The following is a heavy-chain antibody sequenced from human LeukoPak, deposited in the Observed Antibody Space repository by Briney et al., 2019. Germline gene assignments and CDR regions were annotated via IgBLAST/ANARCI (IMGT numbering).Heavy chain of an antibody. V-gene: IGHV4-39*01. CDR1: GGSISSSSYC. CDR2: ICFSGST. Sequence: TSETLSLTCTVSGGSISSSSYCWGWIRQPPGKGLEWIGNICFSGSTYSNPSLKSRVTISVDTSKNQFFLKLSSVTAADTAVYYCARPPGIAAAWFDPWGQGTLVTVSS. J-gene: IGHJ5*02. CDR3: ARPPGIAAAWFDP. D-gene: IGHD6-13*01.